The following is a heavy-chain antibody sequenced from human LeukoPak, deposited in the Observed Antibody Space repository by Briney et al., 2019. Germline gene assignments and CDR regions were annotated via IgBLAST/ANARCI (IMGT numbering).Heavy chain of an antibody. Sequence: GAPVKVSCMASGYTFTAYYIHWVRQAPGQGLEWMGRINPNSGGTDSTQNFQGRVTMTRDTSMDTAYMELSSLRSDDTALYYCARDLSGISSATDAFDMWGQGTKVTVSS. J-gene: IGHJ3*02. CDR1: GYTFTAYY. V-gene: IGHV1-2*06. D-gene: IGHD1-14*01. CDR2: INPNSGGT. CDR3: ARDLSGISSATDAFDM.